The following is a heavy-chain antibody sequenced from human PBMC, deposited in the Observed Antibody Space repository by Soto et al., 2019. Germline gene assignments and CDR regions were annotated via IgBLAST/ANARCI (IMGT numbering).Heavy chain of an antibody. CDR2: IKQDGSEK. J-gene: IGHJ3*02. Sequence: PEGSLRLSCAASGFTFSSYWMSWVRQAPGKGLEWVANIKQDGSEKYYVDSVKGRFTISRDNAKNSLYLQMNSLRAEDTAVYYCAREARLWRWLKSYDAFDICGQGTMVPVSS. CDR3: AREARLWRWLKSYDAFDI. V-gene: IGHV3-7*01. CDR1: GFTFSSYW. D-gene: IGHD3-3*01.